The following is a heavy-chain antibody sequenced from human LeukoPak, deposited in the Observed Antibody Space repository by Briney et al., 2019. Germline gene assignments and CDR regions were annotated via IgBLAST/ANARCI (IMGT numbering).Heavy chain of an antibody. J-gene: IGHJ4*02. Sequence: PSETLSLTCAVYGGSFSGYYWSWIRQPPGKGLEWIGEINHSESTNYNPSLKSRVTISVDTSKNHFSLKLTSVTAADTAVYYCARESYGDDYFDYWGQGTLVTVSS. CDR1: GGSFSGYY. CDR2: INHSEST. CDR3: ARESYGDDYFDY. D-gene: IGHD4-17*01. V-gene: IGHV4-34*01.